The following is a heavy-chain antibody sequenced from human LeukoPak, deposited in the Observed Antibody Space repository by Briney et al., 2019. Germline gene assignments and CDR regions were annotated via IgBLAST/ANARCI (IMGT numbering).Heavy chain of an antibody. J-gene: IGHJ1*01. D-gene: IGHD3-22*01. CDR3: ARHMIVVVSAGTQYFQH. CDR2: IYYSGST. V-gene: IGHV4-39*01. Sequence: PSETLSLTCTVSGGSISNSSYYWGWIRQPPGKGLEWIGSIYYSGSTYYNPSLKSRVTISVDTSKNQFSLKLSSVTAADTAVYYCARHMIVVVSAGTQYFQHWGQGTLVTVSS. CDR1: GGSISNSSYY.